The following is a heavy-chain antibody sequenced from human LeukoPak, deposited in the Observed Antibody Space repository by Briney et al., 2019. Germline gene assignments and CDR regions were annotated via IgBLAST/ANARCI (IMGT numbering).Heavy chain of an antibody. Sequence: GGSLRLSCAASGFILNNHAMSWVRQAPGKGLQWISVISGSGRTIEYEDSVKGRFTISRDNFKNTLSLQMNSLRVEDTAIYYCAKNVMVKRYIDYWGQGTLVTVSS. CDR1: GFILNNHA. J-gene: IGHJ4*02. D-gene: IGHD5-18*01. CDR3: AKNVMVKRYIDY. CDR2: ISGSGRTI. V-gene: IGHV3-23*01.